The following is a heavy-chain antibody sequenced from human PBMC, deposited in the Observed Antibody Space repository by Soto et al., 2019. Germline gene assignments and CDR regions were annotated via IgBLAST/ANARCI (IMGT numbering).Heavy chain of an antibody. CDR1: GDSIRSAHYF. D-gene: IGHD3-10*01. Sequence: PSETLSLTCNVFGDSIRSAHYFWGWVRQPPGKGLEWIGSIYYSGATYYNPYLRSRVTISVDTSKNQFSLKLSSVTAADTAVYYCARPFPIWFGELPESWFDPWGQGTLVTVSS. J-gene: IGHJ5*02. CDR3: ARPFPIWFGELPESWFDP. V-gene: IGHV4-39*01. CDR2: IYYSGAT.